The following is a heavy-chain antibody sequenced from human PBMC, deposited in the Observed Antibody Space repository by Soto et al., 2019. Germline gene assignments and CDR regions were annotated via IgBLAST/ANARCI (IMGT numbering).Heavy chain of an antibody. CDR1: GFTFDDYA. Sequence: EVQLEESGGALVQPGRSLRLSCAASGFTFDDYAMHWVRQVLGKGLEWVSNISWNSGNIGYADSVKGRFTTSRDNAKNSLYLQMNSLRPEDTALYYCVRSKGGYSYGTPFDYWGQGTLVTVSS. CDR3: VRSKGGYSYGTPFDY. CDR2: ISWNSGNI. V-gene: IGHV3-9*01. J-gene: IGHJ4*02. D-gene: IGHD5-18*01.